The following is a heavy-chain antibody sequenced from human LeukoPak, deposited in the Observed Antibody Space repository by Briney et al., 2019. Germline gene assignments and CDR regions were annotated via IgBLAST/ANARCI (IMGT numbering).Heavy chain of an antibody. CDR1: GGSISSYC. J-gene: IGHJ4*02. CDR2: IYYSGST. Sequence: SETLSLTCTVSGGSISSYCWSWIRQPPGKGLEWIGYIYYSGSTNYNPSLKSRVTISVDTSKNQFSLKLSSVTAADTAVYYCARLVSGFGELNLDYWGQGTLVTVSS. D-gene: IGHD3-10*01. V-gene: IGHV4-59*08. CDR3: ARLVSGFGELNLDY.